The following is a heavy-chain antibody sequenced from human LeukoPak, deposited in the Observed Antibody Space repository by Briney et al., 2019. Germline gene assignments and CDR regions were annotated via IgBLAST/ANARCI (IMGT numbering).Heavy chain of an antibody. J-gene: IGHJ4*02. Sequence: SQTLSLTCTVSGGSISSGDYYWSWIPQPPGKGLEWIGYIYYSGSTYYNPSLKSRVTISVDTSKNQFSLKLSSVTAADTAVYYCARVTYKTTRYFDYWGQGTLVTVSS. D-gene: IGHD1-14*01. V-gene: IGHV4-30-4*08. CDR3: ARVTYKTTRYFDY. CDR2: IYYSGST. CDR1: GGSISSGDYY.